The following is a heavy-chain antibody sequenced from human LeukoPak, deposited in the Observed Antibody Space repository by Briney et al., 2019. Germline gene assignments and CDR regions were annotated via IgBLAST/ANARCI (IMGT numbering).Heavy chain of an antibody. CDR1: GGSISSYY. Sequence: SETLSLTCTVSGGSISSYYWSWIRQPPGKGLEWIGYIYYSGSTNYNPSLKSRVTISVDTSKNQFSLKLSSVTAADTAVYYCARHQIVVVPAALYYFDYWGRGTLVTVSS. J-gene: IGHJ4*02. V-gene: IGHV4-59*08. CDR2: IYYSGST. CDR3: ARHQIVVVPAALYYFDY. D-gene: IGHD2-2*01.